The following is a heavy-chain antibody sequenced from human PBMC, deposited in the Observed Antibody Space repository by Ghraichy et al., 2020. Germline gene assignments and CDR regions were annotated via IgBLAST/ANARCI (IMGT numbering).Heavy chain of an antibody. CDR1: GFTFSSYG. CDR2: IWYDGSNK. Sequence: GGSLRLSCAASGFTFSSYGMHWVRQAPGKGLEWVAVIWYDGSNKYYADSVKGRFTISRDNSKNTLYLQMNSLRAEDTAVYYCARESIAAPTPYYYYYGMDVWGQGTTVTVSS. D-gene: IGHD6-6*01. CDR3: ARESIAAPTPYYYYYGMDV. V-gene: IGHV3-33*01. J-gene: IGHJ6*02.